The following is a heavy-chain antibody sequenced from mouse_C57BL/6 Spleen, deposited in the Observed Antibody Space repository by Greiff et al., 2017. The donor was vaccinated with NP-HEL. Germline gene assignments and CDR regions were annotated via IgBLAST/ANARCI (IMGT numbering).Heavy chain of an antibody. CDR3: ARWDLEGGYAMDY. CDR1: GYAFSSYW. Sequence: QVQLQQSGAELVKPGASVKISCKASGYAFSSYWMNWVKQRPGKGLEWIGQIYPGDGDTNYNGKFKGKATLTADKSSSTAYMQLSSLTSEDSAVYFCARWDLEGGYAMDYWGQGTSVTVSS. J-gene: IGHJ4*01. D-gene: IGHD4-1*01. CDR2: IYPGDGDT. V-gene: IGHV1-80*01.